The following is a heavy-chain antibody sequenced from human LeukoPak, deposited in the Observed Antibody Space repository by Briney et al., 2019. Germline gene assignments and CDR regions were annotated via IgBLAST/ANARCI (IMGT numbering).Heavy chain of an antibody. D-gene: IGHD3-10*01. J-gene: IGHJ4*02. CDR3: ARKLYGSDEGSFDY. CDR1: GFSFSTHS. CDR2: IGSRTGTI. V-gene: IGHV3-48*04. Sequence: PGGSLRLSCAASGFSFSTHSMNWVRQAPGKGLEWVSYIGSRTGTIYYADSVKGRFTISRDIAKNSLYLQMNSLRAEDTAIYYCARKLYGSDEGSFDYWGQGTLVTVSS.